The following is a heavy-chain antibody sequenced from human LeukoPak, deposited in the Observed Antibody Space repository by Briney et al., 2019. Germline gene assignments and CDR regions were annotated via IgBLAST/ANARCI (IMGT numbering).Heavy chain of an antibody. CDR3: ARGIRQSVYFDI. V-gene: IGHV4-34*01. D-gene: IGHD3-16*01. CDR2: ITHSGST. CDR1: GGSFSGYY. Sequence: SETLSLTCGVYGGSFSGYYWSWIRQPPGKGLEWIGEITHSGSTNYNPSLKSRVTISVDTSKNQFSLKLSSVTAADTAVYYCARGIRQSVYFDIWGQGTMVTVSS. J-gene: IGHJ3*02.